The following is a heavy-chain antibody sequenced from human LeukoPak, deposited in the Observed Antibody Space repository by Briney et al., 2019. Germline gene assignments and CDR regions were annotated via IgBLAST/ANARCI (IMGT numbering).Heavy chain of an antibody. CDR2: ISGSGRST. CDR1: GFTVSTYA. CDR3: AKETYDILTGSFDY. Sequence: GGSLRLSCAASGFTVSTYAMSWVRQAPGKGLEWVSAISGSGRSTYYADSVKDRFTISRDISKNTLYLQMNSLRAEDTAVYYCAKETYDILTGSFDYWGQGTLVAVSS. J-gene: IGHJ4*02. D-gene: IGHD3-9*01. V-gene: IGHV3-23*01.